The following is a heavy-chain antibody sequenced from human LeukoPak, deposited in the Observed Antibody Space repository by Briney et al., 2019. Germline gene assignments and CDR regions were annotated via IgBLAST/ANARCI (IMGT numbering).Heavy chain of an antibody. CDR1: GINLSSYS. D-gene: IGHD1-26*01. V-gene: IGHV3-21*01. CDR2: ISSSSSYI. CDR3: ARGEGGSYIDY. Sequence: GRSLGLYCADPGINLSSYSMKWARHATGKGLEWVSSISSSSSYIYYADSVKGRFTISRDNAKNLLYLQMNSLRAEDTAVYYCARGEGGSYIDYWGQGTLVTVSS. J-gene: IGHJ4*02.